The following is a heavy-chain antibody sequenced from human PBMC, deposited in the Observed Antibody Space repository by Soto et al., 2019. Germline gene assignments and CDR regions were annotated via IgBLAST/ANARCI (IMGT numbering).Heavy chain of an antibody. Sequence: QVQLVESGGGVVQPGRSLRLSCPASGFMFSSYAMHWVRQAPGKGLEWVAVKTYDGSNKYYADSVKGRFTISRDNSKNTLYLQMNSLRAEDTAVYYCARAGGLLVDYWVQGTLVTVSS. D-gene: IGHD1-26*01. CDR2: KTYDGSNK. CDR3: ARAGGLLVDY. J-gene: IGHJ4*02. CDR1: GFMFSSYA. V-gene: IGHV3-30-3*01.